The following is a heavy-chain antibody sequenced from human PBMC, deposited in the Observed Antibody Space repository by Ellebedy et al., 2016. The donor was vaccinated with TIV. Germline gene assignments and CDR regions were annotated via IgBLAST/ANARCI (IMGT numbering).Heavy chain of an antibody. CDR2: INHSGST. V-gene: IGHV4-34*01. CDR3: AREINAERKAWYSSGWYYFDY. D-gene: IGHD6-19*01. CDR1: GGSFSGYY. Sequence: MPSETLSLTCAVYGGSFSGYYWSWIRQPPGKGLEWIGEINHSGSTNYNPSLKSRVTISVDKSKNQFSLKLSSVTAADTAVYYCAREINAERKAWYSSGWYYFDYWGQGTLVTVSS. J-gene: IGHJ4*02.